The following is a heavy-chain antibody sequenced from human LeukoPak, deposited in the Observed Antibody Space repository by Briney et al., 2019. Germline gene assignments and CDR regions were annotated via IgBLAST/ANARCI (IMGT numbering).Heavy chain of an antibody. CDR3: ARAIEDSSSWYHGYDAFDI. J-gene: IGHJ3*02. CDR1: GYTFTGYY. D-gene: IGHD6-13*01. CDR2: MNPNSGNT. V-gene: IGHV1-8*02. Sequence: RASVKVSCKASGYTFTGYYMHWVRQATGQGLEWMGWMNPNSGNTGYAQKFQGRVTMTRNTSISTAYMELSSLRSEDTAVYYCARAIEDSSSWYHGYDAFDIWGQGTMVTVSS.